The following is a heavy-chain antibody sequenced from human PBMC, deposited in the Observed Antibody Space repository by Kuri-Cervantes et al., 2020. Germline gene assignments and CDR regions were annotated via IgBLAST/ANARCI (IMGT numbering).Heavy chain of an antibody. V-gene: IGHV4-4*07. CDR1: GDSISSYY. CDR3: ARLTDSHYDSSEYYGDNWFDP. J-gene: IGHJ5*02. D-gene: IGHD3-22*01. Sequence: SETLSLTCIVSGDSISSYYWNWIRQPAGKGLEWIGRIYPSGSINYNPSLKSRVTMSIDKSKNQFSLRLSSVTAADTAVYYCARLTDSHYDSSEYYGDNWFDPWGQGTPVTVSS. CDR2: IYPSGSI.